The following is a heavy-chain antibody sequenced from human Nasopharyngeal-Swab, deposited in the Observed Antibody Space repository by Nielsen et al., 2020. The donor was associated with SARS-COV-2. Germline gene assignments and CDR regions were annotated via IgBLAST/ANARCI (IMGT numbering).Heavy chain of an antibody. V-gene: IGHV4-61*01. CDR1: GGSVSSGSYY. CDR2: IYYSGST. Sequence: SETLSLTCTVSGGSVSSGSYYWSWIRQPPGKGLEWIGYIYYSGSTNYNPSLKSRVTISVDTSKNQFSLKLSSVTAADTAVYYCARVYSSSSYYFDYWGQGTLVTVSS. CDR3: ARVYSSSSYYFDY. J-gene: IGHJ4*02. D-gene: IGHD6-6*01.